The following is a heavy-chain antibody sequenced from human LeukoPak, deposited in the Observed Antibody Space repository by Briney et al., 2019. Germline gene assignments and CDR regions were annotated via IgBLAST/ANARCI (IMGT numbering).Heavy chain of an antibody. V-gene: IGHV3-23*01. CDR3: AKDFEAVAGAVNYDY. D-gene: IGHD6-19*01. CDR1: GFTFSSYA. J-gene: IGHJ4*02. CDR2: ISGSGGST. Sequence: GGSLRLSCAASGFTFSSYAMSWVRQAPGKGLEWVSAISGSGGSTYYADSAKGRFTISRDNSKNTLYLQMSSLRAEDTAVYYCAKDFEAVAGAVNYDYWVQGTLVTASS.